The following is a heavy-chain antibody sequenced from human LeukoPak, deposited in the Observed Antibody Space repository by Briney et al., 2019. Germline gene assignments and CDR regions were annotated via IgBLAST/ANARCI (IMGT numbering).Heavy chain of an antibody. V-gene: IGHV3-11*04. Sequence: KTGGSLRLSCAASGFTFSDYYMSWIRQAPGKGLEWVPYISSSGNTIFYADSVKGRFTISRDNAKNSLYLQMNSLRAGDTAVYYCAMHHRIAAAGTFDYWGQGTLVTVSS. CDR1: GFTFSDYY. D-gene: IGHD6-13*01. J-gene: IGHJ4*02. CDR3: AMHHRIAAAGTFDY. CDR2: ISSSGNTI.